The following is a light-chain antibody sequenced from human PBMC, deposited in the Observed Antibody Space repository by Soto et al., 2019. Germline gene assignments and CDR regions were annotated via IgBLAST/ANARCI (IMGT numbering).Light chain of an antibody. J-gene: IGKJ1*01. Sequence: DIQMTQSPSNLSASVGDRVTITCRASQSITTSLAWFQQKPGKAPKVLIYNASVLESGVPSRFIGGGSGTEFTLTIIILQPDYSASYYCQHCSGYWTFGQGTKVEIK. CDR1: QSITTS. CDR2: NAS. CDR3: QHCSGYWT. V-gene: IGKV1-5*03.